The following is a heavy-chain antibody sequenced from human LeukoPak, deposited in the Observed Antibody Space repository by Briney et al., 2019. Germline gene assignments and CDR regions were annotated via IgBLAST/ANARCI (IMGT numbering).Heavy chain of an antibody. CDR2: INSDGSST. Sequence: PGGSLRLSCVASGFTFSSYWMHWVRQAPGKGLVWVSRINSDGSSTTYVDSVKGRFTISRDNAKNTLYLQMNSLRAEDTAVYYCARGKQDFDNWGQGTLVTVSS. V-gene: IGHV3-74*01. CDR3: ARGKQDFDN. CDR1: GFTFSSYW. J-gene: IGHJ4*02. D-gene: IGHD6-13*01.